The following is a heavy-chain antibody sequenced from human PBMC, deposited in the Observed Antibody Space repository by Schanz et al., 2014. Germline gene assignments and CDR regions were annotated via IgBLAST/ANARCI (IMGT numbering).Heavy chain of an antibody. Sequence: QVHLVESGGGVVRPGGSLRLSCAASRFTFNAYDMYWIRQAPGKGLEWVALISHDGSNKNSADSVKGRFTISRDNSKNTLYLQMNSPRGDDTAIYYCVKGGTNTLDSWGQGTLVTVSS. CDR1: RFTFNAYD. CDR2: ISHDGSNK. CDR3: VKGGTNTLDS. J-gene: IGHJ4*02. V-gene: IGHV3-30*18.